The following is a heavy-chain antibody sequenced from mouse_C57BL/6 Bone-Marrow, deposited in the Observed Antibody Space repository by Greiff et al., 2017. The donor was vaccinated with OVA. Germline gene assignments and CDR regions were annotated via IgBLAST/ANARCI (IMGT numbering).Heavy chain of an antibody. CDR2: INPYNGGT. V-gene: IGHV1-19*01. D-gene: IGHD1-1*01. Sequence: EVQLQQSGPVLVKPGASVKMSCKASGYTFTDYYMNWVKQSHGKSLEWIGVINPYNGGTSYNQKFKGKATLTVDKSSSTAYMELNILTSEDSAVYYCARALYYYGSSYWYFDVWGTGTTVTVSS. CDR3: ARALYYYGSSYWYFDV. J-gene: IGHJ1*03. CDR1: GYTFTDYY.